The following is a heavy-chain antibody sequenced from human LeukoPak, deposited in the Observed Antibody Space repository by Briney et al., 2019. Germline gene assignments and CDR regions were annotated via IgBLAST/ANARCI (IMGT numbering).Heavy chain of an antibody. D-gene: IGHD3-22*01. Sequence: GASVKVSCKASGYTFTGYYMHWVRQAPGQGLEWMGWINPNSGGTNYAKKYHGRVTMTRDTSISTAYKELSRLRSDDTAVYYCARVGYYYDSSGYYSDYWGQGTLVSVSS. CDR3: ARVGYYYDSSGYYSDY. CDR2: INPNSGGT. J-gene: IGHJ4*02. CDR1: GYTFTGYY. V-gene: IGHV1-2*02.